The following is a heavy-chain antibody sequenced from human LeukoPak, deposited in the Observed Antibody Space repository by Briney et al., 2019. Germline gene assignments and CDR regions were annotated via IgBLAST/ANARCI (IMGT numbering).Heavy chain of an antibody. CDR1: GGSISSYY. CDR2: IYTSGST. J-gene: IGHJ6*02. V-gene: IGHV4-4*07. D-gene: IGHD3-22*01. Sequence: SETLSLTCTVSGGSISSYYWSWIRQPAGKGLEWIGRIYTSGSTNYNPSLKSRVTMSVDTSKNQFSLKLSSVTAADTAVYYCARGRGYYYDSSGYWYSDYYYYGMDVWGQGTTVTVSS. CDR3: ARGRGYYYDSSGYWYSDYYYYGMDV.